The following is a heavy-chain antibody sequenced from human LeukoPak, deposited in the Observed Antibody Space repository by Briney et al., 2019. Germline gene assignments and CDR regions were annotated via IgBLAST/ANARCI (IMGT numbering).Heavy chain of an antibody. J-gene: IGHJ4*02. CDR1: GYTFTSYG. CDR3: AKAYSGYDPYYFDY. V-gene: IGHV1-69*05. D-gene: IGHD5-12*01. Sequence: ASVKVSCKASGYTFTSYGISWVRQAPGQGLEWMGGIIPIFGTANYAQKFQGRVTITTDESTSTAYMELSSLRSEDTAVYYCAKAYSGYDPYYFDYWGQGTLVTVSS. CDR2: IIPIFGTA.